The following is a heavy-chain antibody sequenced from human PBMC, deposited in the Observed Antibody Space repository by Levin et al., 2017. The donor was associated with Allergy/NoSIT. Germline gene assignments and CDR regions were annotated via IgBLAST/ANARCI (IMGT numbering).Heavy chain of an antibody. Sequence: PSETLSLTCNLSGGSIGTSYWAWIRQSPGRGLEWIGHIYRTGTATYNDSLKGRGTMSVDTSKNQFSLKLSPVTAADTAVYYCARVVRGYGLYHFDDWGQGTLVTVSA. V-gene: IGHV4-59*01. D-gene: IGHD3-10*02. CDR1: GGSIGTSY. J-gene: IGHJ4*02. CDR3: ARVVRGYGLYHFDD. CDR2: IYRTGTA.